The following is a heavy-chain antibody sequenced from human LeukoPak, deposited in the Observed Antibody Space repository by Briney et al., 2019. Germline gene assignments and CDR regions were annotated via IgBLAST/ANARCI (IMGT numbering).Heavy chain of an antibody. D-gene: IGHD5-12*01. Sequence: SETLSLTCTVSDYYISSGHYWGWIRQPPGKGLEWIGEINHSGSTNYNPSLKSRVTISVDTSKNQFSLKLSSVTAADTAVYYCARRQRGSGYQYWYFDLWGRGTLVTVSS. J-gene: IGHJ2*01. V-gene: IGHV4-38-2*02. CDR2: INHSGST. CDR1: DYYISSGHY. CDR3: ARRQRGSGYQYWYFDL.